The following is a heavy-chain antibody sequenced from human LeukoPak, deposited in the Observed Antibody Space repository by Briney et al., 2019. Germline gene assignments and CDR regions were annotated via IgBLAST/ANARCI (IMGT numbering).Heavy chain of an antibody. V-gene: IGHV3-30*03. J-gene: IGHJ4*02. CDR2: ISDDGSNN. CDR1: GFTFSNYA. Sequence: PGGSLRLSCVASGFTFSNYAMHWVRQAPGKGLEWVAVISDDGSNNYYADSVKGRFTISRDNSKNTLYLQMISLRAEDTAVYYCARSLWPEDYWGQGTLVTVSS. D-gene: IGHD5-18*01. CDR3: ARSLWPEDY.